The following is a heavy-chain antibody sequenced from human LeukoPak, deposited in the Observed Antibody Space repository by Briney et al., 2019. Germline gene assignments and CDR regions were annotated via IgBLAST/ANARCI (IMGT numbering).Heavy chain of an antibody. J-gene: IGHJ5*02. V-gene: IGHV1-18*01. CDR2: ISTYNGNT. Sequence: ASVKVSCKASGYTFTSYDISWVRQAPGQGLEWMGWISTYNGNTNYAQKLQGRVTMTTDTITTTAYMELRSLRSDDTAVYYCARDHRGNWFAPWGKETLVTVPS. CDR3: ARDHRGNWFAP. D-gene: IGHD3-16*01. CDR1: GYTFTSYD.